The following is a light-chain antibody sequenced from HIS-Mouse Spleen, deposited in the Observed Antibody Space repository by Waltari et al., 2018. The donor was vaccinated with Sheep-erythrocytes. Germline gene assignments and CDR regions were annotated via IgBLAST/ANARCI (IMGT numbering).Light chain of an antibody. CDR2: DVS. Sequence: SVSGSPGQSITISCTGTSSDVGGYNYVPWYQQHPGKAPKLMIYDVSNRPSGVSNRFSGSKSGNTASLTISGLQAEDEADYYCSSYTSSSTLVFGTGTKVTVL. CDR3: SSYTSSSTLV. J-gene: IGLJ1*01. CDR1: SSDVGGYNY. V-gene: IGLV2-14*03.